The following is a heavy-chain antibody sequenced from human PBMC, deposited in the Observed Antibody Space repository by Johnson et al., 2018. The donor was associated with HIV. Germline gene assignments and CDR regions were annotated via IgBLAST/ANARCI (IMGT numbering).Heavy chain of an antibody. V-gene: IGHV3-23*04. CDR2: ISGSGGSP. CDR3: AKGGYSYGYDAFDI. J-gene: IGHJ3*02. Sequence: VQLVDSGGGVVQPGRSLRLSCAASGLTFSDSALHWVRQAPGKGLEWVSAISGSGGSPYYADSVKGRFTISRDNSKNTLYLQMNSLRAEDTAVYYCAKGGYSYGYDAFDIWGQGTMVTVSS. CDR1: GLTFSDSA. D-gene: IGHD5-18*01.